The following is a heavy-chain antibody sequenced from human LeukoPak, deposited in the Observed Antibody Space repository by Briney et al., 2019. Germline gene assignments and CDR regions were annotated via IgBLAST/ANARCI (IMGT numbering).Heavy chain of an antibody. CDR1: DFTVSSNL. Sequence: GGSLTLSCAASDFTVSSNLMTWVRQSPGRGLEWLSSSYSAGATYYADSVKGRFTISRDHSNNSVSLQMTNLRVEDTAIYYCARGASRISWPGIDYWGQGTLVTVSS. CDR3: ARGASRISWPGIDY. CDR2: SYSAGAT. D-gene: IGHD3-3*02. V-gene: IGHV3-53*01. J-gene: IGHJ4*02.